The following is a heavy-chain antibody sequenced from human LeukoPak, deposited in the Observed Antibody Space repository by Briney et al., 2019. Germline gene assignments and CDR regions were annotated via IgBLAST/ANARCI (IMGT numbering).Heavy chain of an antibody. CDR1: GYTFTSYY. J-gene: IGHJ3*02. D-gene: IGHD3-22*01. CDR3: ARDLRDSSGYYYQGDAFDI. V-gene: IGHV1-46*01. CDR2: INPSGGST. Sequence: ASVTVSCKASGYTFTSYYMHWVRQAPGQGLEWMGIINPSGGSTSYAQKFQGRVTMTRDMSTSTVYMELSSLRSEDTAVYYCARDLRDSSGYYYQGDAFDIWARGQWSPSLQ.